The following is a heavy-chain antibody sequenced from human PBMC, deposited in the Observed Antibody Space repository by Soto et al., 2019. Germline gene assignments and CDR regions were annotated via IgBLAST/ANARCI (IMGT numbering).Heavy chain of an antibody. V-gene: IGHV5-51*01. CDR3: ARHPTYYYDSSGYRNHYFDY. CDR2: IYPGDSDT. J-gene: IGHJ4*02. CDR1: GYSFTSYW. Sequence: GESLKISCKGSGYSFTSYWIGWVRQMPGKGLEWMGIIYPGDSDTKYSPSFQGQVTISADKSSTTAYLQGSSLKASDTAMYYCARHPTYYYDSSGYRNHYFDYWGQGTVVTVSS. D-gene: IGHD3-22*01.